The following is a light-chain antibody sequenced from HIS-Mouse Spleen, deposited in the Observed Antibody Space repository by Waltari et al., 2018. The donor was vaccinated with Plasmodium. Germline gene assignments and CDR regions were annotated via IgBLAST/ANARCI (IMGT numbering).Light chain of an antibody. CDR1: KLGDKY. J-gene: IGLJ2*01. Sequence: SYELTQPPSVSVSPGQIASITCSGAKLGDKYACWYQQKPGKSPVLVIYQDSKRPSGIPERFSGSNSGNTATLTISGTQAMDEADYYCQAWDSSTVVFGGGTKLTVL. CDR3: QAWDSSTVV. V-gene: IGLV3-1*01. CDR2: QDS.